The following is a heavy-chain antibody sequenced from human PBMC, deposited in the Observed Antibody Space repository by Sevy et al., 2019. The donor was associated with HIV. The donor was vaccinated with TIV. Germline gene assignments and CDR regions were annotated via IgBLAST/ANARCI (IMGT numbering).Heavy chain of an antibody. CDR2: TYYRSKWYN. J-gene: IGHJ6*02. D-gene: IGHD2-2*01. Sequence: SQSLSLTCAISGDSVSSNSAAWNWIRQSPSRGLEWLGRTYYRSKWYNDYAVSVKSRITINPDTSKNQFSLLLNSVTPEDTAVYYCARARGIVVVPAALRALGMDVWGQGTTVTVSS. CDR1: GDSVSSNSAA. V-gene: IGHV6-1*01. CDR3: ARARGIVVVPAALRALGMDV.